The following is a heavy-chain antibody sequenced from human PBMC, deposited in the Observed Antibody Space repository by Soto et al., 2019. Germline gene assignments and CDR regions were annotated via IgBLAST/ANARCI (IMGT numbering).Heavy chain of an antibody. V-gene: IGHV1-69*13. CDR2: IIPIFGTA. Sequence: SVKVSCKASGGTFSSYAISWVRQAPGQGLEWMGGIIPIFGTANYAQKFQGRVTITADESTSTAYMELSSLRSEDTAVYYCARDKDFRFVVVPAASPKSYYYYGMDVWGQGTTVTVSS. CDR1: GGTFSSYA. D-gene: IGHD2-2*01. J-gene: IGHJ6*02. CDR3: ARDKDFRFVVVPAASPKSYYYYGMDV.